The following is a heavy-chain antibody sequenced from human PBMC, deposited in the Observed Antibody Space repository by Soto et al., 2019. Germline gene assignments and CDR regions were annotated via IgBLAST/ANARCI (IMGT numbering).Heavy chain of an antibody. J-gene: IGHJ6*02. CDR1: GFSLNTGGLA. CDR2: IYWDNDK. Sequence: QITLKESGPTLVKPTQTLTLTCTFSGFSLNTGGLAVGWIRQPPGKALEWLALIYWDNDKRYSPSLRSRLTITKDSSKTPVVLTMPNRDPVDAATYYCVHSRCGGDCLQSYSSHYSYGMDVWGQGTTVTVSS. V-gene: IGHV2-5*02. CDR3: VHSRCGGDCLQSYSSHYSYGMDV. D-gene: IGHD2-21*02.